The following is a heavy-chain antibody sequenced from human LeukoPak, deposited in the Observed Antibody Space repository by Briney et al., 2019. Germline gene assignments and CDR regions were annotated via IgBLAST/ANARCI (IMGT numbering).Heavy chain of an antibody. CDR2: IYYSGNN. CDR1: GGSISSSNYY. D-gene: IGHD6-13*01. V-gene: IGHV4-39*01. Sequence: SETLSLTCTVSGGSISSSNYYWTWIRQPPGKGLEWIGTIYYSGNNYHNPSLKSRVTISVDTSKNQFSLKLSSVTAADTAVYYCARGPFSSSWSEFDYWGQGTLVTVSS. J-gene: IGHJ4*02. CDR3: ARGPFSSSWSEFDY.